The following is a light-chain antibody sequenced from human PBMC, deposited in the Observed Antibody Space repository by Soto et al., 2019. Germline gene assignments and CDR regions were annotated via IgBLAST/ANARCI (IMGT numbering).Light chain of an antibody. CDR2: ATS. CDR3: QQRSDWPPSLP. CDR1: QSVTKS. J-gene: IGKJ4*01. V-gene: IGKV3-11*01. Sequence: EIVLTQSPATLSLSPGERATLSCRASQSVTKSLAWYQQKPGQAPRLLIFATSHRATDIPTRCSGSGSEPDFTLTISSLAPEEFAVYYCQQRSDWPPSLPFGGGTAVEIK.